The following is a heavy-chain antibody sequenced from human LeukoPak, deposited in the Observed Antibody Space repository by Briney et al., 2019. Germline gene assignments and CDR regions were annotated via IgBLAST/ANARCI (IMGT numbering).Heavy chain of an antibody. V-gene: IGHV1-69*13. J-gene: IGHJ6*02. CDR1: GGTFSSYA. Sequence: ASVKVSRKASGGTFSSYAISWVRQAPGQGLEWMGGIIPIFGTANYAQKFQGRVTITADESTSTAYMELSSLRSEDTAVYYCAREPPINCTNGVCYNYYYYGMDVWGQGTTVTVSS. CDR3: AREPPINCTNGVCYNYYYYGMDV. CDR2: IIPIFGTA. D-gene: IGHD2-8*01.